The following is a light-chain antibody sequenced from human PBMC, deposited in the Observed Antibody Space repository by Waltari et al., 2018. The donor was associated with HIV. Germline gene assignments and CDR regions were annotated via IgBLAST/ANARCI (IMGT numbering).Light chain of an antibody. CDR2: KTS. CDR1: QSISGW. V-gene: IGKV1-5*03. Sequence: DIQMTQSPSTLSASVGDRVTIICRASQSISGWLAWYQQKPGKAPKLLIYKTSSLESGVPSRFSGSGSGTEFTLTISSLQPDDFATYHCQHYDSYSNTFGQGTKVEIE. CDR3: QHYDSYSNT. J-gene: IGKJ1*01.